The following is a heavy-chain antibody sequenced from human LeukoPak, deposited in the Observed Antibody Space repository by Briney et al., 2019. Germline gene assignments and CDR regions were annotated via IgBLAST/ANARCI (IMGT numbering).Heavy chain of an antibody. CDR2: IKPDGSEK. D-gene: IGHD3-3*01. CDR3: ARGDFWSGDYTDAFDV. Sequence: GGSLRLPCAASGFTFSSYWMSWVRQAPGKGLEWVANIKPDGSEKYCVDSVKGRFSISRDNVRNTLYLQMNSLRVGDTALYYCARGDFWSGDYTDAFDVWGQGTMVTVSS. CDR1: GFTFSSYW. J-gene: IGHJ3*01. V-gene: IGHV3-7*04.